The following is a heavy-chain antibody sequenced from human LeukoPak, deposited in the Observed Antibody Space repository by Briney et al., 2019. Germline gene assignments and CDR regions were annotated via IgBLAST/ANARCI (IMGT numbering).Heavy chain of an antibody. CDR1: GFTFSSYS. V-gene: IGHV3-48*01. Sequence: PGGSLRLSCAASGFTFSSYSMNWVRQAPGKGLEWVSYISSSSSTIYYADSVKGRFTISRDNSKNTLYLQMNSLRAEDTAVYYCARAGYYDILTGYFDYWGQGTLVTVSS. CDR2: ISSSSSTI. CDR3: ARAGYYDILTGYFDY. J-gene: IGHJ4*02. D-gene: IGHD3-9*01.